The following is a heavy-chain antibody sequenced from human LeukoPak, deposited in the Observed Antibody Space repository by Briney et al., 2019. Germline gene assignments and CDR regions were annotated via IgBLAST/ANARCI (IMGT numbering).Heavy chain of an antibody. D-gene: IGHD2-21*02. V-gene: IGHV3-23*01. Sequence: PGGSLRLSCAASGFTFSSYAMSWVRQAPGKGLEWVSAISGSGGSTYYADSVKGRFTISRDNSKNTLYPQMNSLRAEDTAVYYCAKARLVVVTAIFDYWGQGTLVTVSS. J-gene: IGHJ4*02. CDR1: GFTFSSYA. CDR2: ISGSGGST. CDR3: AKARLVVVTAIFDY.